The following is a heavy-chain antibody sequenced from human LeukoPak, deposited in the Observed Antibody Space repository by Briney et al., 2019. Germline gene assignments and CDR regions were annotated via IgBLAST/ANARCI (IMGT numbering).Heavy chain of an antibody. J-gene: IGHJ6*02. Sequence: GGSLRLSCTASGFTFSSYAMHWVRQAPGKGLEWVAVISYDGSNKYYADSVKGRFTISRDNSKNTLYLQMNSLRAEDTAVYYCARGDVLLWFGELYGMDVWGQGTTVTVSS. CDR1: GFTFSSYA. CDR3: ARGDVLLWFGELYGMDV. CDR2: ISYDGSNK. D-gene: IGHD3-10*01. V-gene: IGHV3-30-3*01.